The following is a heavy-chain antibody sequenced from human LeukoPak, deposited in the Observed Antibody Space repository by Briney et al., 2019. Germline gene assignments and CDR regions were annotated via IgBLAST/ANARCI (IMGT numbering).Heavy chain of an antibody. D-gene: IGHD3-9*01. CDR1: GYTFTSYY. J-gene: IGHJ4*02. CDR3: ARDEGGILTGYYLGGD. CDR2: INPNGGST. V-gene: IGHV1-46*01. Sequence: ASVKVSCKASGYTFTSYYMHWVRQAPGQGLEWIGIINPNGGSTGYAQKFQGRVTVTRDTSTTTVYMELSSLRSEDTAVYYCARDEGGILTGYYLGGDWGQGTLVTVSS.